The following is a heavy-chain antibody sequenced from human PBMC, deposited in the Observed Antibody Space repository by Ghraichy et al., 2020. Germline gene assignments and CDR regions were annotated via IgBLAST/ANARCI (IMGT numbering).Heavy chain of an antibody. D-gene: IGHD5/OR15-5a*01. CDR1: GFTFSSYA. J-gene: IGHJ6*02. CDR3: AKDPLSTASGGYGMDV. V-gene: IGHV3-23*01. Sequence: GSLRLSCAASGFTFSSYAMSWVRQAPGKGLEWVSAISGSGGSTYYADSVKGRFTISRDNSKNTLYLQMNSLRAEDTAVYYCAKDPLSTASGGYGMDVWGQGTTVTVSS. CDR2: ISGSGGST.